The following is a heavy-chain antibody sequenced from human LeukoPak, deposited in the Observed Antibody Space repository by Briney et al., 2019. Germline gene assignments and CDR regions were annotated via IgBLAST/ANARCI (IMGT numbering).Heavy chain of an antibody. Sequence: GESLKISSAGSGYSFTSYWICWVRQMPGKGVEWTGIIYPGDSDTRYSPSFQGQVTISADKSISTAYLQWSSLKASDTAMYYCARQLFEYFFDYWGQGTLVTVSS. CDR3: ARQLFEYFFDY. CDR2: IYPGDSDT. V-gene: IGHV5-51*01. CDR1: GYSFTSYW. J-gene: IGHJ4*02. D-gene: IGHD3-16*01.